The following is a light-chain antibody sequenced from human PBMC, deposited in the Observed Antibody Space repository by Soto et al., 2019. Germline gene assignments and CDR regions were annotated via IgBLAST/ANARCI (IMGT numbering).Light chain of an antibody. CDR1: QSVSSSF. J-gene: IGKJ4*01. CDR3: QQYGSSPLT. CDR2: VAS. Sequence: EIVLTQSPGTLSLSPGERATLSCRASQSVSSSFLAWYQQKPGQAPRLLIYVASSRATGIPDRFSGSGSGTDFTLSISRLEPEYVAVYYCQQYGSSPLTFGGGTKVEIK. V-gene: IGKV3-20*01.